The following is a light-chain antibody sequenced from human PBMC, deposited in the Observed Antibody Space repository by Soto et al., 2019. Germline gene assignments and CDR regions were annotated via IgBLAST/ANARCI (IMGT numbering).Light chain of an antibody. V-gene: IGKV1-5*01. J-gene: IGKJ1*01. CDR1: ESISRY. Sequence: DIRMTQSPSTLSASVGDRVTFTCRASESISRYLAWYQQKPGKAPRLLIYDASSLESGAPSRFSGSGSGTEFSLTISSLQPDDSATYYCQQYNSHPWTFGQGTKVEIK. CDR2: DAS. CDR3: QQYNSHPWT.